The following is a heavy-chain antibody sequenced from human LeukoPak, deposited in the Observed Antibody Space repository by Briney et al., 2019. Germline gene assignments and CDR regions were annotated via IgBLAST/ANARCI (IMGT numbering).Heavy chain of an antibody. Sequence: SEIMSFSCSAGYGFISYCSDCLRWIREPPGKRLEWIGYISYTGTTNYNPSLRSRVIISVDMSKNQISRKLHSVTAADTAVYYCAREVDCNGGTCYHFDYWGQGTLVTVSS. CDR1: YGFISYCSDC. J-gene: IGHJ4*02. V-gene: IGHV4-61*01. CDR2: ISYTGTT. CDR3: AREVDCNGGTCYHFDY. D-gene: IGHD2-15*01.